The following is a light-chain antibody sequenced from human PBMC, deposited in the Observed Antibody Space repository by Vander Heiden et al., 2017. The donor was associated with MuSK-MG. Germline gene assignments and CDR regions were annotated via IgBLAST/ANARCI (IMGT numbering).Light chain of an antibody. CDR1: QIVSSSY. J-gene: IGKJ2*01. Sequence: EIVLTQSPGTLSLSPGERATLSCRASQIVSSSYLAWYQQKPGQAPRLLIYGASSRATGIPDRFSGSGSGTDFTLTISRLEPEDFAVYYCQQDGSSLYTFGQGTKLEIK. CDR2: GAS. V-gene: IGKV3-20*01. CDR3: QQDGSSLYT.